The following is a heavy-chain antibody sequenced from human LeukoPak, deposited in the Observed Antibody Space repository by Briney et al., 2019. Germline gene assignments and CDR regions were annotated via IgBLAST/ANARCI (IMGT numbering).Heavy chain of an antibody. CDR3: ARKKVGVYAFDI. CDR2: INHSGST. D-gene: IGHD3-22*01. CDR1: GGSFSGYY. J-gene: IGHJ3*02. V-gene: IGHV4-34*01. Sequence: SETLSLTCAVYGGSFSGYYWSWIRQPPGKGLEWIGEINHSGSTNYNPSLKSRVTISVDTSKNQFSLKLSSVTAADTAVYYCARKKVGVYAFDIWGQGTMVTVSS.